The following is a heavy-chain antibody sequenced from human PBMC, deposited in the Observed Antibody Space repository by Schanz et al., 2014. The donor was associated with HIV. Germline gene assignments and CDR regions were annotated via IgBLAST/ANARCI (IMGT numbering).Heavy chain of an antibody. Sequence: DVQILESGGGLVQPGGSRRLSCAVSGLPFSTSAMSWVRQAPGKGLEWVSDISGSGSSTYYADSVKGRFTISRDNSKNTRYLQMNSLRAEDTAVYSCAKEEQQLGGVGGYHFDYWGQGTLVTVSS. CDR1: GLPFSTSA. V-gene: IGHV3-23*01. J-gene: IGHJ4*02. CDR2: ISGSGSST. D-gene: IGHD6-13*01. CDR3: AKEEQQLGGVGGYHFDY.